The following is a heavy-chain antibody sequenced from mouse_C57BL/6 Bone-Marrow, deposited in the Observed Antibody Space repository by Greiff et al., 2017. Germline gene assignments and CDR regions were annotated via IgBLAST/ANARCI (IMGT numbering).Heavy chain of an antibody. CDR2: IDPENGDT. CDR1: GFNIKDDY. CDR3: TRLGLFYWYFDV. J-gene: IGHJ1*03. V-gene: IGHV14-4*01. Sequence: VQLKQSGAELVRPGASVKLSCTASGFNIKDDYMHWVKQRPEQGLEWIGWIDPENGDTEYASKFQGKATITADASSTTAYLQLSSLTSEDTAVYYCTRLGLFYWYFDVWGTGTTVTVSS. D-gene: IGHD4-1*01.